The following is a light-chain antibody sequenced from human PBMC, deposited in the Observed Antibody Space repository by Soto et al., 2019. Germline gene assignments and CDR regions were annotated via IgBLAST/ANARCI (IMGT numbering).Light chain of an antibody. CDR1: QSINGW. CDR3: KHYNSYSEA. V-gene: IGKV1-5*03. CDR2: KAS. Sequence: IQLTHSPSTLPASGGDIVTITVRASQSINGWLAWYQQKPGQAPNLLIYKASTLESGVQSRFSGSGSGTEFTLTVSSLQPDDFETYYCKHYNSYSEAFGQGTKVDIK. J-gene: IGKJ1*01.